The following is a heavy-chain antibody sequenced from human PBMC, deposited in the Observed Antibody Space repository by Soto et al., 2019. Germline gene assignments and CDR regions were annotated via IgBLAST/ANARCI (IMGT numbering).Heavy chain of an antibody. D-gene: IGHD3-3*01. Sequence: GGSLRLSCAASGFTFSTYAMHWVRQAPGKGLEWVSIISYDGSNKYYEDSVKGRFTISRDNSKNTLNLQMNSLRAEDTAVYYCAKDRTIFGVVIPDYWGQGTLVTVSS. CDR3: AKDRTIFGVVIPDY. V-gene: IGHV3-30*04. J-gene: IGHJ4*02. CDR2: ISYDGSNK. CDR1: GFTFSTYA.